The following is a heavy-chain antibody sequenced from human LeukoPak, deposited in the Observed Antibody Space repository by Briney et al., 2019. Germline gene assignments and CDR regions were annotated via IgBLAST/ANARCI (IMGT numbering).Heavy chain of an antibody. Sequence: PSETLSLTCTVSGGSISSYYWSWIRQPPGKGLEWIGYIYYSGSTNYSPSLKSRVTISVDTSKNQFSLKLSSVTAADTAVYYCARADIVVVPAAGPAFDIWGQGTMVTVSS. CDR3: ARADIVVVPAAGPAFDI. J-gene: IGHJ3*02. D-gene: IGHD2-2*01. CDR2: IYYSGST. CDR1: GGSISSYY. V-gene: IGHV4-59*01.